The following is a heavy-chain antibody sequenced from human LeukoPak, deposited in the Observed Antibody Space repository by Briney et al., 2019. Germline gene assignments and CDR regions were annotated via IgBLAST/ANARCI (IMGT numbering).Heavy chain of an antibody. CDR2: IYYSGST. V-gene: IGHV4-39*01. Sequence: SETLSLTCTVSGGSISSSSYYWGWIRQPPGKGLEWIGSIYYSGSTYYNPSLKSRVTISVDTSKNQFSLKLSSVTAADTAVYYCARRKGDSGYDPSYYFDYWGQGTLVTVSS. CDR1: GGSISSSSYY. J-gene: IGHJ4*02. D-gene: IGHD5-12*01. CDR3: ARRKGDSGYDPSYYFDY.